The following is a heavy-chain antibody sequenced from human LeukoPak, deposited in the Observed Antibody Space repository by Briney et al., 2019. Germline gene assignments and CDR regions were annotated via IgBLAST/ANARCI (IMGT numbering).Heavy chain of an antibody. J-gene: IGHJ4*02. CDR3: VKDHGYSSGWYVRGFDY. D-gene: IGHD6-19*01. CDR2: ISSIGGNT. CDR1: GFTFSSYA. V-gene: IGHV3-64D*06. Sequence: GRSLRLSCSASGFTFSSYAMHWVRQAPGEGPEYVAAISSIGGNTNYADPVKGRCTSSRDNSKNTLYLQMSGLRIEDTTGYYCVKDHGYSSGWYVRGFDYWGQGTLVTVRS.